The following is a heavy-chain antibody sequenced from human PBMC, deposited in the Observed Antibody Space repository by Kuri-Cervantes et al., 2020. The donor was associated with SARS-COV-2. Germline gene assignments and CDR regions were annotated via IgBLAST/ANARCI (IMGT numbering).Heavy chain of an antibody. V-gene: IGHV3-23*01. CDR2: ISGSGGST. CDR3: AKAYTLSYYYYMDV. Sequence: GESLKISCAASGFTFSSYAMSWVRQAPGKGPEWVSAISGSGGSTYYADSVKGRFTISRDNSKNTLYLQMNSLRAEDTAVYYCAKAYTLSYYYYMDVWGKGTTVTVSS. J-gene: IGHJ6*03. CDR1: GFTFSSYA. D-gene: IGHD1-14*01.